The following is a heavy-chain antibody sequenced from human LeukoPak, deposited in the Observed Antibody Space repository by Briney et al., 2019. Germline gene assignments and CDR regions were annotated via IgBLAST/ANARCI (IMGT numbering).Heavy chain of an antibody. J-gene: IGHJ3*02. CDR2: IYSGGST. CDR1: GFTVSSNY. D-gene: IGHD3-22*01. CDR3: ARHTYYDSSGYPLGAFDI. Sequence: PGGSLRLSCAASGFTVSSNYMSWVRQAPGKGLEWVSVIYSGGSTYYADSVKGRFTISRDNSKNTLYLQMNSLRAEDTAVYYCARHTYYDSSGYPLGAFDIWGQGTMVTVSS. V-gene: IGHV3-66*04.